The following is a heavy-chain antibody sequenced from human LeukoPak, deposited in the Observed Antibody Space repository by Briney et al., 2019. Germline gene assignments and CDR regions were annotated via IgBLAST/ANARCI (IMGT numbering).Heavy chain of an antibody. CDR1: GGSISSYY. Sequence: SETLSLTCTVSGGSISSYYWSWIRQPAGKGLEWIGRIYTSGSTNYNPSLKSRVTMSVDTSKNQFSLKLSSVTAADTAVYYCAREGPYYYDSSGYSDFFFDYWGQGTLVTVSS. V-gene: IGHV4-4*07. CDR3: AREGPYYYDSSGYSDFFFDY. D-gene: IGHD3-22*01. J-gene: IGHJ4*02. CDR2: IYTSGST.